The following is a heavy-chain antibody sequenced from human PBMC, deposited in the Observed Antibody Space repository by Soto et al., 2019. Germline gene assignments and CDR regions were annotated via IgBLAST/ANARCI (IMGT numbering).Heavy chain of an antibody. D-gene: IGHD7-27*01. CDR2: IYWYDDK. CDR3: AHSNFNWGGLWYFDY. Sequence: QITLKESGPTLVKPTQTLTLTCTFSGFSLNTHGVGVGWIRQPPGKALEWLALIYWYDDKRYSPSLKSRLTITKDTSRNQVVLTMTNMDPVDTATYYSAHSNFNWGGLWYFDYWGQGTLVSVSS. V-gene: IGHV2-5*01. J-gene: IGHJ4*02. CDR1: GFSLNTHGVG.